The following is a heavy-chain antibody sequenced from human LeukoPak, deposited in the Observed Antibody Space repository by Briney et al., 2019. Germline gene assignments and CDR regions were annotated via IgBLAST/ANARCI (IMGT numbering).Heavy chain of an antibody. J-gene: IGHJ4*02. CDR3: ARHHGDTAMGY. D-gene: IGHD5-18*01. V-gene: IGHV4-34*01. Sequence: SETLSLTCAVYGGSSSGYYWSWIRQPPGKGLEWIGEINHSGSTNYNPSLKSRVTISVDTSKNQFSLKLSSVTAADAAVYYCARHHGDTAMGYWGQGTLVTVSS. CDR2: INHSGST. CDR1: GGSSSGYY.